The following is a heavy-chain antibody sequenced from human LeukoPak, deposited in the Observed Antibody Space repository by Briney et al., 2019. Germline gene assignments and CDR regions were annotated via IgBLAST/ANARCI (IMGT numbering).Heavy chain of an antibody. Sequence: SETLSLTCTVSGGSISSGGYYWSWIRQPPGKGLEWIGYIYYSGSTYYNPSLKSRVAISVDTSKNQFSLKLSSVTAADTAVYYCARDTHCSSTSCPPDYWGQGTLVTVSS. D-gene: IGHD2-2*01. CDR2: IYYSGST. V-gene: IGHV4-30-4*01. CDR1: GGSISSGGYY. CDR3: ARDTHCSSTSCPPDY. J-gene: IGHJ4*02.